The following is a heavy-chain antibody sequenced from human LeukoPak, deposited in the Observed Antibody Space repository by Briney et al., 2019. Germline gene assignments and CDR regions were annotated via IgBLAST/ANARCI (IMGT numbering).Heavy chain of an antibody. J-gene: IGHJ4*02. V-gene: IGHV4-34*01. CDR2: INHSGST. CDR3: ARVDYYDSSGLDY. CDR1: GGSFSGYY. D-gene: IGHD3-22*01. Sequence: PSETLSLTCAVYGGSFSGYYWSWIRQPPGKGLEWIGEINHSGSTNYNPSLKSRVTISVDTSKNQFSLKLSSVTAAGTAVYYCARVDYYDSSGLDYWGQGTLVTVSS.